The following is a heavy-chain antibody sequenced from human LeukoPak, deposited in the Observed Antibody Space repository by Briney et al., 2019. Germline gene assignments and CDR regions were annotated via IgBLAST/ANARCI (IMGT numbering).Heavy chain of an antibody. CDR2: VNPDTGNT. V-gene: IGHV1-8*03. CDR3: ARRGLVAGIYDLVYGFDL. J-gene: IGHJ3*01. D-gene: IGHD3/OR15-3a*01. CDR1: GYSFTTFH. Sequence: ASVKVCCKAAGYSFTTFHINWVRQAPGQGPEWMGWVNPDTGNTGFAQKFQGRVTITQNSSVTTVYMELSSLTSEDTAVYYCARRGLVAGIYDLVYGFDLWGQGTMVTVSS.